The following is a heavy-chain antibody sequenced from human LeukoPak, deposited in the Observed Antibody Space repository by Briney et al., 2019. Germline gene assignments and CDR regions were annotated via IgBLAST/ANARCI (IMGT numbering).Heavy chain of an antibody. CDR1: GFTFSDHY. CDR2: IRNNANSYTS. CDR3: ARVGSSGWGDY. D-gene: IGHD6-19*01. V-gene: IGHV3-72*01. Sequence: AGSLRLSCAASGFTFSDHYMDWVRQAPRKGLELVGRIRNNANSYTSEYAASVKGRYTISRDDSKNALDLQINSLKIEDTAVYYCARVGSSGWGDYWGQGTLVTVSS. J-gene: IGHJ4*02.